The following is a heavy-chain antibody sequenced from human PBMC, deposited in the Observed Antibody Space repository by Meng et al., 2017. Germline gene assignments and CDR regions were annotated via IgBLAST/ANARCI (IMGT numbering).Heavy chain of an antibody. D-gene: IGHD6-19*01. CDR2: IRSKAYGGTT. CDR1: GFTFGDYA. Sequence: GESLKISCTASGFTFGDYAMSWVRQAPGKGLEWVGFIRSKAYGGTTEYAASVKGRFTISRDDSKSIAYLQMNSLKTEDTAVYYCTRVQYSSGWYYHYYYYGMDVWGQGTTVTVSS. J-gene: IGHJ6*02. V-gene: IGHV3-49*04. CDR3: TRVQYSSGWYYHYYYYGMDV.